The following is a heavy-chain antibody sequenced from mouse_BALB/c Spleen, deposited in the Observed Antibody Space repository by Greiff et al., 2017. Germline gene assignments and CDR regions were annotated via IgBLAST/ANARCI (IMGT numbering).Heavy chain of an antibody. CDR1: GYTFTSYW. D-gene: IGHD4-1*01. CDR2: IDPNSGGT. CDR3: ASRTGTREYYFDY. V-gene: IGHV1-62-3*01. Sequence: QVQLQQPGAELVKPGASVKLSCKASGYTFTSYWMHWVKQRPGRGLEWIGRIDPNSGGTKYNEKFKSKATLTVDKPSSTAYMQLSSLTSEDSAVYFCASRTGTREYYFDYWGQGTTLTVSS. J-gene: IGHJ2*01.